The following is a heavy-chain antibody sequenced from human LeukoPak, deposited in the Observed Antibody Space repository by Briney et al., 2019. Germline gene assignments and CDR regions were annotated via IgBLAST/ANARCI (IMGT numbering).Heavy chain of an antibody. CDR1: GYTFTNYF. Sequence: ASVEVSCKASGYTFTNYFMHWVRQAPGQGLEWMGLINPTGTGTNYAQKFRGRVTLTRDTSTTTVYMELSSLRSEDTAVYYCARAGDSGSLAWGQGTLVTVSS. CDR2: INPTGTGT. V-gene: IGHV1-46*01. D-gene: IGHD1-26*01. CDR3: ARAGDSGSLA. J-gene: IGHJ5*02.